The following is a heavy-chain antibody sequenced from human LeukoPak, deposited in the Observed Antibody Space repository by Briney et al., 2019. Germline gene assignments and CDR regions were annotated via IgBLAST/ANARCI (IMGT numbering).Heavy chain of an antibody. V-gene: IGHV4-38-2*02. Sequence: PSETLSLTCTVSGYSISSGYFWGWIRQPPGKGLEWIGSIYYSGSTYYNPSLKSRVTISVDTSKNQFSLKLSSVTAADTAVYYCARGDRYSYGHDAFDIWGQGTMVTVSS. CDR2: IYYSGST. D-gene: IGHD5-18*01. CDR1: GYSISSGYF. CDR3: ARGDRYSYGHDAFDI. J-gene: IGHJ3*02.